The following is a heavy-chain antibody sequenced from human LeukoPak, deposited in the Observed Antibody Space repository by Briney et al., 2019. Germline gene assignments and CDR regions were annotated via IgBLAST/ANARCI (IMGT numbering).Heavy chain of an antibody. CDR3: AREDNAFEL. Sequence: GGSLRLSCAASGFNFNDYEMNWVRQAPGKGLEWIAYINSGSNSIYYADSVRGRVTISRHSASQSVHLQMNSLRVEDTGVYFCAREDNAFELWGQGTVVTVSS. D-gene: IGHD2-15*01. J-gene: IGHJ3*01. V-gene: IGHV3-48*03. CDR1: GFNFNDYE. CDR2: INSGSNSI.